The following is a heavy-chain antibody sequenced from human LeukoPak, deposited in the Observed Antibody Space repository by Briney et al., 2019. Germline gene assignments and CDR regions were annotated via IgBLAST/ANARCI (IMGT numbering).Heavy chain of an antibody. CDR3: AKNPTIAAAGTGYFDY. Sequence: ASVKVSCKASGYTFTGYYMHWVRQAPGQGLEWMGWINPNSGGTNYAQKFQGWVTMTRDTSISTAYMELSRLRSDDTAVYYCAKNPTIAAAGTGYFDYWGQGTLVTVSS. CDR2: INPNSGGT. D-gene: IGHD6-13*01. V-gene: IGHV1-2*04. J-gene: IGHJ4*02. CDR1: GYTFTGYY.